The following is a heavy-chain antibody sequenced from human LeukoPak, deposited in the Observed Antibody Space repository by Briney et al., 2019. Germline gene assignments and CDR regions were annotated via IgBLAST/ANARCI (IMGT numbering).Heavy chain of an antibody. CDR2: ISGSSGST. V-gene: IGHV3-23*01. CDR3: AKDLAYYDSSGYYYHC. CDR1: GFTCSNYA. Sequence: GGYLRRYCAASGFTCSNYAMNWVRQAPGKGLEWVSSISGSSGSTNYADSVKGRFTISRDNSKNTLYLQMNSLGAEDTAVYYCAKDLAYYDSSGYYYHCWGQGTLVTVSS. D-gene: IGHD3-22*01. J-gene: IGHJ4*02.